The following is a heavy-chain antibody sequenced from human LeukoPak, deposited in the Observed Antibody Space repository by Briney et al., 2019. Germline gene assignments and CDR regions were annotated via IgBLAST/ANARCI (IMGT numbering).Heavy chain of an antibody. D-gene: IGHD3-22*01. CDR2: MNPNSGNT. V-gene: IGHV1-8*01. CDR1: GYTFTSYD. J-gene: IGHJ4*02. Sequence: ASVKVSCKASGYTFTSYDINWVRQATGQGLEWMGWMNPNSGNTGYAQRFQGRVTMTRNTSISTAYMELSSLRSEDTAVYYCARVEIYYYDSSGYSLSYFDYWGQGTLVTVSS. CDR3: ARVEIYYYDSSGYSLSYFDY.